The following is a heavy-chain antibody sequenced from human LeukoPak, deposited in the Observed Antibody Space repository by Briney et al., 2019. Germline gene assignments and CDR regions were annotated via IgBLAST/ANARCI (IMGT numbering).Heavy chain of an antibody. Sequence: GGSLRLSCAASGFTFSPYWMHWVRQAPGEGLVWVSRINGDGSSTTYADSVKGRFTISRDNAKNMLYLQMNSLRAEDTAVYYCASPGYDILTPLDYWGQGTLVTVSS. CDR1: GFTFSPYW. D-gene: IGHD3-9*01. V-gene: IGHV3-74*03. CDR2: INGDGSST. CDR3: ASPGYDILTPLDY. J-gene: IGHJ4*02.